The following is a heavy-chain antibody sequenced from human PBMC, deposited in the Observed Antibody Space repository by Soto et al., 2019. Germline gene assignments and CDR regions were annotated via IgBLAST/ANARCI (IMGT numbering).Heavy chain of an antibody. J-gene: IGHJ4*02. CDR1: GFSLTTSGVG. V-gene: IGHV2-5*02. D-gene: IGHD7-27*01. Sequence: QITLKESGPTRVRPTQTLALTCTFSGFSLTTSGVGVGWIRKTPGKALEWLAVIYWDDDKRYSPSLKSRLTITKDTSQNQVVLTMADMDPVDTATYFCAHRGYMDGNWDHGYFDYWGQGTLVTVSS. CDR2: IYWDDDK. CDR3: AHRGYMDGNWDHGYFDY.